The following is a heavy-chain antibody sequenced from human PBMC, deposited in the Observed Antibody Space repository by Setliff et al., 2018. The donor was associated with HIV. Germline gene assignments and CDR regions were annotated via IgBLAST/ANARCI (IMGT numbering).Heavy chain of an antibody. Sequence: LSCAASGIIFTKCGLSWVRQAPGKGLEWVSGICGSDGATYYADSVKGRFTISSDSSKSTLYLQMNGLRAEDTAVYYCAQDPRPDYTGQYFFFAYWGQGALVTVSS. D-gene: IGHD2-2*02. CDR3: AQDPRPDYTGQYFFFAY. V-gene: IGHV3-23*01. J-gene: IGHJ4*02. CDR1: GIIFTKCG. CDR2: ICGSDGAT.